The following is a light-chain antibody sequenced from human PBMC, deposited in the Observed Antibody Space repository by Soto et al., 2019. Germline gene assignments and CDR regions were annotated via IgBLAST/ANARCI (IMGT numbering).Light chain of an antibody. CDR2: VAS. Sequence: EVVLTQSPATLSLSPGEGATLSCRVSQSIRSSYLSWYQQRPGQAPRLLIYVASTRATGSPARFSGSGRGSGTDFTLTISRLQPEDFAVYYCQQDYNLPITFGQGTRLEI. J-gene: IGKJ5*01. CDR1: QSIRSSY. V-gene: IGKV3D-7*01. CDR3: QQDYNLPIT.